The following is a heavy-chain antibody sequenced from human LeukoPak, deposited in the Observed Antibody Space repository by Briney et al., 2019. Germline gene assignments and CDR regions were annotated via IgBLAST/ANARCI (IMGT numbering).Heavy chain of an antibody. V-gene: IGHV1-18*01. CDR2: ISPYNGNT. D-gene: IGHD2-15*01. CDR1: GYTFTTYG. CDR3: ARDRAVVVAATDY. J-gene: IGHJ4*02. Sequence: ASVKVSCKASGYTFTTYGISWVRQASGQGLEWMGWISPYNGNTNYAQKLHGRVTMTTDTSTSTAYMELRSLRSDDTAVYYCARDRAVVVAATDYWGQGTLVTVSS.